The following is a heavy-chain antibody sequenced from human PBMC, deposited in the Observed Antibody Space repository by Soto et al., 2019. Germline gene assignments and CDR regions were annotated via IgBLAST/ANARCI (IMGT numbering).Heavy chain of an antibody. D-gene: IGHD5-12*01. CDR3: AKDRSFRWLPSNYYFDY. V-gene: IGHV3-30*18. J-gene: IGHJ4*02. Sequence: GGSLRLSCAASGFTFSSYGMHWVRQAPGKGLEWVAVISYDGSNKYYADSVKGRFTISRDNSKNTLYLQMNSLRAEDTAVYYCAKDRSFRWLPSNYYFDYWGQGTLVTVSS. CDR1: GFTFSSYG. CDR2: ISYDGSNK.